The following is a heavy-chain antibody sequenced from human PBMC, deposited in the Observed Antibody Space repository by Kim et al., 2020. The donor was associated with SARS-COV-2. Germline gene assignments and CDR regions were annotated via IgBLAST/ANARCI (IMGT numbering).Heavy chain of an antibody. CDR1: GGTFSSYA. CDR3: ARESGDYYDSSGQEGGDY. J-gene: IGHJ4*02. Sequence: SVKVSCKASGGTFSSYAISWVRQAPGQGLEWMGGIIPIFGTANYAQKFQGRVTITADESTSTAYMELSSLRSEDTAVYYCARESGDYYDSSGQEGGDYWGQGTLVTVSS. D-gene: IGHD3-22*01. V-gene: IGHV1-69*13. CDR2: IIPIFGTA.